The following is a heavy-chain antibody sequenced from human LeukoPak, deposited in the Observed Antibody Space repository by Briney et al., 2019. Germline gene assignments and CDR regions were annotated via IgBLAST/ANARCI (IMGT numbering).Heavy chain of an antibody. D-gene: IGHD3-22*01. V-gene: IGHV1-69*05. Sequence: SVKVSCKASGGTFSSYAISWVRQAPGQGLEWMGRIIPIFGTANYAQKFQGRVTITTDESTSTAYMELSSLRPEDTAVYYCARERKRGYYDSSGPDDYWGQGTLVTVSS. CDR3: ARERKRGYYDSSGPDDY. CDR1: GGTFSSYA. CDR2: IIPIFGTA. J-gene: IGHJ4*02.